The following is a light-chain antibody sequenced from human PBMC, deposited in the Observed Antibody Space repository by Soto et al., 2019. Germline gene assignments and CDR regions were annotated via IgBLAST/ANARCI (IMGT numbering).Light chain of an antibody. J-gene: IGLJ1*01. Sequence: QSVLTQPPSASGSPGQSVTISCTGTSSDVGGYNYVSWYQQHPGKAPKLMIYEVSKRPSGVPDRFSGSKSGNTASLAVSGLHAEAQADYYCSSYAGSNGGVFGTGTKVTVL. CDR3: SSYAGSNGGV. V-gene: IGLV2-8*01. CDR1: SSDVGGYNY. CDR2: EVS.